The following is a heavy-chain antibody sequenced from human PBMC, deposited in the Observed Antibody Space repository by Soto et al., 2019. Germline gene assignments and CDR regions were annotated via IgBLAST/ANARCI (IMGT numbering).Heavy chain of an antibody. J-gene: IGHJ4*02. D-gene: IGHD2-21*02. Sequence: QVQLVQSGAEEKKPGASVKVSCKASGYTFTSYAMHWVRQAPGQRLEWMGWINAGNGNTKYPQKFQGRVTITRDTSATTAYTELSSLRPEDTAVYYCATSIVVVTALDYWGQGTLVTVSS. V-gene: IGHV1-3*05. CDR2: INAGNGNT. CDR1: GYTFTSYA. CDR3: ATSIVVVTALDY.